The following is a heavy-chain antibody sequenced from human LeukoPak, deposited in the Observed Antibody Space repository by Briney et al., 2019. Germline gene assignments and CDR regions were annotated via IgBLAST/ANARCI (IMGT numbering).Heavy chain of an antibody. CDR2: IYYSGST. J-gene: IGHJ3*02. Sequence: SETLSLTCTVSGGSISSYYWSWIRQPPGKGLEWIGYIYYSGSTNYNPSLKSRVTISVDTSKNQFSLKLSSVTAADTAVYYCARGVFVVVVAATRSDAFDIWGQGTMVTVSS. V-gene: IGHV4-59*12. CDR1: GGSISSYY. D-gene: IGHD2-15*01. CDR3: ARGVFVVVVAATRSDAFDI.